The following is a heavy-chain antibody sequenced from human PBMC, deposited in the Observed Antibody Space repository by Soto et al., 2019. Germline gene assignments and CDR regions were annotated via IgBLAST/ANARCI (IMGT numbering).Heavy chain of an antibody. CDR2: ISYDGSNK. J-gene: IGHJ3*02. Sequence: QVQLVESGGGVVQPGRSLRLSCAASGFTFSSYAMHWVRQAPGKGLEWVAVISYDGSNKYYADSVKGRFTISRDNSKNTLYLQMNSLRAEDTAVYYCASTAGYSSGWYGMGAFDIWGQGTMDTVSS. CDR3: ASTAGYSSGWYGMGAFDI. V-gene: IGHV3-30-3*01. D-gene: IGHD6-19*01. CDR1: GFTFSSYA.